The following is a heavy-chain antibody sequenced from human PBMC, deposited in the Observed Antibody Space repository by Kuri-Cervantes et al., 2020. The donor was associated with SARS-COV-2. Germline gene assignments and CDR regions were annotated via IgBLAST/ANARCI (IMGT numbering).Heavy chain of an antibody. D-gene: IGHD6-6*01. CDR3: ARRPGPVGIETLAALTEYYYYYMDA. V-gene: IGHV4-34*01. J-gene: IGHJ6*03. Sequence: GSLRLSCAVYGGSFSGYYWSWIRQPPGKGLEWIGEINHSGSTNYNPSLKSRVTISVDTSKNQFSLKLSSVTAADTAVYYCARRPGPVGIETLAALTEYYYYYMDAWGKGTTVTVSS. CDR2: INHSGST. CDR1: GGSFSGYY.